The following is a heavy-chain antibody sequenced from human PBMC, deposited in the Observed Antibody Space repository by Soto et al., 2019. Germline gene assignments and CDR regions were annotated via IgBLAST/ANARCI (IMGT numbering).Heavy chain of an antibody. CDR3: AREDDCSGGSCYSDY. Sequence: SVKVSCKASGGTFSSYAISWVRQAPGQGLEWMGGIIPIFGTANYAQKFQGRVTITADESTSTAYMELSSLRSEDTAVYYCAREDDCSGGSCYSDYWGQGTLVTVSS. CDR2: IIPIFGTA. V-gene: IGHV1-69*13. D-gene: IGHD2-15*01. J-gene: IGHJ4*02. CDR1: GGTFSSYA.